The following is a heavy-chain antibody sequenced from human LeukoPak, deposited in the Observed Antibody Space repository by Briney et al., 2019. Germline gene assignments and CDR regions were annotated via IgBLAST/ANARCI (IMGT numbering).Heavy chain of an antibody. D-gene: IGHD3-22*01. J-gene: IGHJ4*02. CDR1: GFTFSSYA. CDR3: ARVRSGYFVDY. V-gene: IGHV3-23*01. CDR2: ISGSGGST. Sequence: GGSLRLSCAASGFTFSSYAMSWVRQAPGKGLEWVSAISGSGGSTYYADSVKGRFTISRDNAKNSLYLQMNSLRAEDTAVYYCARVRSGYFVDYWGQGTLVIVSS.